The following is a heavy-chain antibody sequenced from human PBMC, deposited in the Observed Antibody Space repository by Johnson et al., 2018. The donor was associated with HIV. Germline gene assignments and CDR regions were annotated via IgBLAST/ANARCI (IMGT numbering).Heavy chain of an antibody. CDR2: ISSSGSTI. CDR1: GFTFSSYA. J-gene: IGHJ3*02. V-gene: IGHV3-48*04. CDR3: ARTPSLPGAFDI. Sequence: VQLVEFGGGVVQPGRSLRLSCAASGFTFSSYAMHWVRQAPGKGLEWVSYISSSGSTIYYADSVKGRFTISRDNAKNSLYLQMNSLRAEDTAVYYCARTPSLPGAFDIWGQGTMVTVSS.